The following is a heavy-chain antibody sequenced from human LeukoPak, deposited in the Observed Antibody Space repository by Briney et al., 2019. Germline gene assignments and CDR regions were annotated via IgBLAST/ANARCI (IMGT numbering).Heavy chain of an antibody. CDR3: ALMLRGVIYHFDS. Sequence: GASVKVSCKASGGTFSSYAISWVRQAPGQGLEWMGWIDPNSGGTNYARKFEGRVTMTRDTSISTDYMELSRLKSDDTAVYYCALMLRGVIYHFDSWGQGTLVTVSP. J-gene: IGHJ4*02. V-gene: IGHV1-2*02. CDR1: GGTFSSYA. D-gene: IGHD3-10*01. CDR2: IDPNSGGT.